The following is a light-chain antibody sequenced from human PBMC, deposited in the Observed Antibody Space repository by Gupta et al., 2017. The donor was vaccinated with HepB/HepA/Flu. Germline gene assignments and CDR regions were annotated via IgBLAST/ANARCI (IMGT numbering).Light chain of an antibody. Sequence: QSVLTQPPSASGTHGQRVTISCSGSGSNIGSNTVNWYQQPPGTAPNLLIYSDNERPSGVPDRLSGSKSGTSASLAITGLQAEDEADYYCGAWDDSLNGWVFGGGTKLTVL. V-gene: IGLV1-44*01. J-gene: IGLJ3*02. CDR1: GSNIGSNT. CDR2: SDN. CDR3: GAWDDSLNGWV.